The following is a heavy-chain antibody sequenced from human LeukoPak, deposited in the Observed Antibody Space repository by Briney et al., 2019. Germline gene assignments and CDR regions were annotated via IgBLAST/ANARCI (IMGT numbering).Heavy chain of an antibody. J-gene: IGHJ4*02. D-gene: IGHD4-17*01. CDR2: IIPIFGTA. Sequence: SVKVSCTASGYTFTSYGISWVRQAPGQGLEWMGGIIPIFGTANYAQKFQGRVTITADESTSTAYMELSSLRSEDTAVYYCARRGPYYGDYHPFDYWGQGTLVTVSS. V-gene: IGHV1-69*13. CDR1: GYTFTSYG. CDR3: ARRGPYYGDYHPFDY.